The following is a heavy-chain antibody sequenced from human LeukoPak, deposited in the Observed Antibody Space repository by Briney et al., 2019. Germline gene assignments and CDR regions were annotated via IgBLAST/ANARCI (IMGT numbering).Heavy chain of an antibody. Sequence: SETLSLTCTVSGGSISSSDYYWGWVRQPPGKGLEWIGSIFYSGAAHCNPSLKTRVTISVDTSNNQFSLMLSSVTPADTAVYYCARRIANRNWFDPWGQGTLVTVSS. CDR2: IFYSGAA. D-gene: IGHD1/OR15-1a*01. CDR1: GGSISSSDYY. CDR3: ARRIANRNWFDP. J-gene: IGHJ5*02. V-gene: IGHV4-39*01.